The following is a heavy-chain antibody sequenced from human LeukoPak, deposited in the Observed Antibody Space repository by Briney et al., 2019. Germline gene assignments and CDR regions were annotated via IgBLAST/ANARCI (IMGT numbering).Heavy chain of an antibody. CDR3: AKRTALWLGDRGYYFDY. D-gene: IGHD3-10*01. CDR1: GFTFSSYA. CDR2: ISGSGGST. V-gene: IGHV3-23*01. Sequence: PGGSLRLSCAASGFTFSSYAVAWVRQAPGKGLEWVSAISGSGGSTYYADSVEGRFTISRDNSKNTLYLQMNSLRAEDTAVYYCAKRTALWLGDRGYYFDYWGQGTLVTVSS. J-gene: IGHJ4*02.